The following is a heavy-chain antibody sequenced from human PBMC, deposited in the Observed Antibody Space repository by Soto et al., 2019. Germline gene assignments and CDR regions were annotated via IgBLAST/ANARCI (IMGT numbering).Heavy chain of an antibody. Sequence: LRLRWRVAEGTCRGFAISCIRQAPGKGLEWVSAISGSGGSTYYADSVKGRFTISRDNSKNTLYLQMNSLRAEDTAVYYCAKDRDGYNYFFDYWGQGTLVTVSS. CDR1: EGTCRGFA. CDR3: AKDRDGYNYFFDY. V-gene: IGHV3-23*01. J-gene: IGHJ4*02. CDR2: ISGSGGST. D-gene: IGHD5-12*01.